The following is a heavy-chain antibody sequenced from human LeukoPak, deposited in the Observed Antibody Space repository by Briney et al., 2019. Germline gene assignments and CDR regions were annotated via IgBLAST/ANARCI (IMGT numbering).Heavy chain of an antibody. CDR2: IKQDGSEK. Sequence: GGSLRLSCVASGFTFSSRDWMTWVRQAPGKGLEWVANIKQDGSEKYYVDSVKGRFTISRDNAKNSLYLQMNSLRAEDTAVYYCAREVANGIAVAGPFDYWGQGTLVTVSS. D-gene: IGHD6-19*01. CDR3: AREVANGIAVAGPFDY. CDR1: GFTFSSRDW. J-gene: IGHJ4*02. V-gene: IGHV3-7*01.